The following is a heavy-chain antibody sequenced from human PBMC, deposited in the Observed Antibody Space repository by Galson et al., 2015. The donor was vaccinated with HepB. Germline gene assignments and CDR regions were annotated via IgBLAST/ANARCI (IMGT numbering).Heavy chain of an antibody. J-gene: IGHJ4*02. CDR3: ARDGRHSSGWYGYFDY. CDR1: GYTFTGYY. V-gene: IGHV1-2*04. Sequence: SVKVSCKASGYTFTGYYMHWVRQAPGQGLEWMGWINPNSGGTNYAQKFQGWVTMTRDTSISTAYMELSRLRSDDTAVYYCARDGRHSSGWYGYFDYWGQGTLVTVSS. D-gene: IGHD6-19*01. CDR2: INPNSGGT.